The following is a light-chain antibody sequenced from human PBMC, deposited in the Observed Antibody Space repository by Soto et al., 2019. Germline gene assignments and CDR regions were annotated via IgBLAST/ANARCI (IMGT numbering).Light chain of an antibody. V-gene: IGLV2-14*01. Sequence: QSALTQPASVSGSPGQSITIYCTGTSSDVGAYNHVSWYQQHPGKAPQLIIYEVSNRPSGLSNRFSASKSGNTASLTISGLQAEDEADYYCCSYTTIRTLVFGTGTKLTVL. CDR1: SSDVGAYNH. J-gene: IGLJ1*01. CDR3: CSYTTIRTLV. CDR2: EVS.